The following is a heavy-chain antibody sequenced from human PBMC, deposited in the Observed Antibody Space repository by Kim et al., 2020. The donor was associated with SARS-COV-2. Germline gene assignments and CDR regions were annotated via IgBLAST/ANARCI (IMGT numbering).Heavy chain of an antibody. CDR2: ISGDGSST. Sequence: GGSLRLSCAASGFTFNNYWMHWVRQAPGKGLVWVSRISGDGSSTNYADSVKGRFTISRDNAKSTLYVQMKSLRAEDTAVYYCARDGPGNYGMDVWGQGTTVTGS. V-gene: IGHV3-74*01. J-gene: IGHJ6*02. CDR3: ARDGPGNYGMDV. CDR1: GFTFNNYW.